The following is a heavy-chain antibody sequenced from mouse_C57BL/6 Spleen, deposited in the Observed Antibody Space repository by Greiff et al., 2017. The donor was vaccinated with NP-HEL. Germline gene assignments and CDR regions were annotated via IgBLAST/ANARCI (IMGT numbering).Heavy chain of an antibody. CDR2: INPNNGGT. V-gene: IGHV1-18*01. D-gene: IGHD1-1*01. CDR1: GYTFTDYN. CDR3: ARTLPYYYGSSHFDY. J-gene: IGHJ2*01. Sequence: VQLQQSGPELVKPGASVKIPCKASGYTFTDYNMDWVKQSHGKSLEWIGDINPNNGGTIYNQKFKGKATLTVDKSSSTAYMELRSLTSEDTAVYYCARTLPYYYGSSHFDYWGQGTTLTVSS.